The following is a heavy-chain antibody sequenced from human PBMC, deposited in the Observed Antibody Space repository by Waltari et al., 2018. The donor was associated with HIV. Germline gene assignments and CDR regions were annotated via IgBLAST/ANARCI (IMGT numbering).Heavy chain of an antibody. CDR1: GGSVSTGDYY. D-gene: IGHD6-13*01. CDR2: IFYTAGS. CDR3: VRGGRVAAPYYGMDV. J-gene: IGHJ6*02. V-gene: IGHV4-30-4*08. Sequence: VQLQESGPGLVKPSQTLSLACSVSGGSVSTGDYYWTWIRKSPGNGLEWLGHIFYTAGSYYTPSLGNRVSASLDKANNQISLTLRSVTAADTAIYYCVRGGRVAAPYYGMDVWGPGTTVIVAS.